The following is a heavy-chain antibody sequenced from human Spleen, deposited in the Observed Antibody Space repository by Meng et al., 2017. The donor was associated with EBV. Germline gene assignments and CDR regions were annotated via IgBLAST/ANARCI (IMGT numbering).Heavy chain of an antibody. V-gene: IGHV4-34*01. CDR1: GESFSDNY. J-gene: IGHJ4*02. Sequence: QGQLQQSVAGLWSPPETLSLTSAVYGESFSDNYWSWIRQSPGKGLEWIGESDHTGGTNYNPSLMSRVTISVDTSKNQFSLNLNSVTAADTAVYYCARGCSSTNCNSDFDYWGQGTLVTVSS. CDR2: SDHTGGT. D-gene: IGHD2-2*01. CDR3: ARGCSSTNCNSDFDY.